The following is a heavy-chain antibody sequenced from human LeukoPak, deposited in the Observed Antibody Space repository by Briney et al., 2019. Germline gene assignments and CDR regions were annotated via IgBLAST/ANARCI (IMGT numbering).Heavy chain of an antibody. CDR1: GFTFSSYA. Sequence: GGPLRLSCAASGFTFSSYAMSWVRQAPGKGLEWVSAISGSGGSTYYADSVKGRFTISRDNSKNTLYLQMNSLRAEDTAVYYCAKDRRGYSYDDIDYWGQGTLVTVSS. CDR2: ISGSGGST. CDR3: AKDRRGYSYDDIDY. J-gene: IGHJ4*02. V-gene: IGHV3-23*01. D-gene: IGHD5-18*01.